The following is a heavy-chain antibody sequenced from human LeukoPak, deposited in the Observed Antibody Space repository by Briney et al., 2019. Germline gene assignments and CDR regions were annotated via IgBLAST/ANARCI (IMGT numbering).Heavy chain of an antibody. V-gene: IGHV1-8*01. D-gene: IGHD6-13*01. Sequence: ASVKVSCKASGYTFTSYDINWVRQATGQGLEWMGWMNPNSGNTGYAQKFQGRVTMTRNTSISTAYMELSSLRSEDTAVYYCARNRGSLAAAGNNWFDPWGQGTLVTVSS. CDR2: MNPNSGNT. CDR1: GYTFTSYD. J-gene: IGHJ5*02. CDR3: ARNRGSLAAAGNNWFDP.